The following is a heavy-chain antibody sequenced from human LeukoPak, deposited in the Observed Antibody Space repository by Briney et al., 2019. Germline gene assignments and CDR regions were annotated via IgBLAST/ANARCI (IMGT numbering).Heavy chain of an antibody. CDR3: AKDGARYLLTYYFEY. CDR2: ISYDGSKQ. D-gene: IGHD3-9*01. J-gene: IGHJ4*02. CDR1: GVTFSSRD. V-gene: IGHV3-30*18. Sequence: GGSLRLSCAASGVTFSSRDMHWVRQAPGKGLEWVAAISYDGSKQLYADSVKGRFTISRDNSKNTLNLQMNSLRDEDTAVYYCAKDGARYLLTYYFEYWGQGTLVTASS.